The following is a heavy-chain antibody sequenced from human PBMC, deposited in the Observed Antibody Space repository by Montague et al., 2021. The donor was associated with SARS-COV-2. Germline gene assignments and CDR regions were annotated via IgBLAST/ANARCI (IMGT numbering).Heavy chain of an antibody. CDR2: FYSVGST. Sequence: SETLSLTCTASGASVGSSYWGWIRQSPGKGLEWIGYFYSVGSTDYNPSLKSRATISRDTSKNQFSLKVRSVTAADTAVYYCARETMTADAFDIWGQGTMVTVSS. CDR3: ARETMTADAFDI. V-gene: IGHV4-59*02. CDR1: GASVGSSY. J-gene: IGHJ3*02. D-gene: IGHD1-14*01.